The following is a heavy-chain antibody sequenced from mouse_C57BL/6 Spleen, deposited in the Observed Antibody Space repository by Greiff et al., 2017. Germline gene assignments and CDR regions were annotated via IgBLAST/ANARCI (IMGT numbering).Heavy chain of an antibody. D-gene: IGHD2-5*01. CDR3: ARPYYSNYGGCAY. V-gene: IGHV5-9*01. CDR2: ISGGGGNT. CDR1: GFTFSSYT. Sequence: EVKLVESGGGLVKPGGSLKLSCAASGFTFSSYTMSWVRQTPEKRLEWVATISGGGGNTYYPDSVKGRFTISRDNAKNTLYLQMSSLRSEDTALYYCARPYYSNYGGCAYWGQGTLGTVSA. J-gene: IGHJ3*01.